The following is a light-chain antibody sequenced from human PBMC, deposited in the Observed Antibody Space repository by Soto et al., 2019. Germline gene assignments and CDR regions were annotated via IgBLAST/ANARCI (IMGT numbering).Light chain of an antibody. CDR3: QSYDSSLSGDV. CDR2: ANS. CDR1: SSNIGAGYD. Sequence: QSVLTQPPSVSGAPGQRVTISCTGSSSNIGAGYDVHWYQQLPGTAPKLLIYANSNRPSGVPDRFSGSKSGTSASLAITGLQAEDEADHYCQSYDSSLSGDVFGTGTKLTVL. V-gene: IGLV1-40*01. J-gene: IGLJ1*01.